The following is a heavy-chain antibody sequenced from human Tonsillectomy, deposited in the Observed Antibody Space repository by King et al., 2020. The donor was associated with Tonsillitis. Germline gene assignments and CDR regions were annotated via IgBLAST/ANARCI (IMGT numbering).Heavy chain of an antibody. CDR3: AHRLRSKDYDRGAFDI. J-gene: IGHJ3*02. V-gene: IGHV2-5*01. CDR1: GFSLSTSGVG. D-gene: IGHD3-22*01. Sequence: ITLKESGPTLVKPTQTLTLTCTFSGFSLSTSGVGVGWIRQPPGKALEWLALIYWNDDKRYSPSLKSRLTITKDTSKNQVVLTMTNMDPVDTATYYCAHRLRSKDYDRGAFDIWGQGTMVTVSS. CDR2: IYWNDDK.